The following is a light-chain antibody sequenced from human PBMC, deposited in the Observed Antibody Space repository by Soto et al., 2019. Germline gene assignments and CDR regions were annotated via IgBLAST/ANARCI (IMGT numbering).Light chain of an antibody. CDR2: GAS. CDR3: QEFASN. J-gene: IGKJ4*01. Sequence: IVLTQSPGTLSLSPGDRVTLSCRASHSMSNSNLAWYQHKPGQAPRLLIYGASNRATGIPDRFSGSGSGTDFILTINRLEPEDFAVYYCQEFASNFGGGTKVDIK. V-gene: IGKV3-20*01. CDR1: HSMSNSN.